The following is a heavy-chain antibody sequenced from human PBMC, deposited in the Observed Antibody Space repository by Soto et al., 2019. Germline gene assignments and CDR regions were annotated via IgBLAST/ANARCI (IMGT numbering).Heavy chain of an antibody. Sequence: GGSLRLSCAASGFTFSSYAMSWVRQAPGKGLEWVSAISGSGGSTYYADSVKGRFTISRDNSKNTLYLQMNSLRAEDTAVYYCAKTTKDTNYYDSSGYYLAFDYWGQGTLVTVSS. CDR1: GFTFSSYA. D-gene: IGHD3-22*01. CDR2: ISGSGGST. J-gene: IGHJ4*02. CDR3: AKTTKDTNYYDSSGYYLAFDY. V-gene: IGHV3-23*01.